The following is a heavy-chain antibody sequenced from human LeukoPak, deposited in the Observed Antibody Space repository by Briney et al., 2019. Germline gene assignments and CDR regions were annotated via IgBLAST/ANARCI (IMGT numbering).Heavy chain of an antibody. J-gene: IGHJ3*02. CDR2: INHSGST. CDR1: GGSFSGYY. Sequence: SETLSLTCAVYGGSFSGYYWSWIRQPPGKGLEWIGEINHSGSTNYNPSLKSRVTISVDTSKNQFSLKLGSVTAADTAVYYCARGYTVFGGYYFSAFDIWGQGTMVTVSS. D-gene: IGHD3-22*01. CDR3: ARGYTVFGGYYFSAFDI. V-gene: IGHV4-34*01.